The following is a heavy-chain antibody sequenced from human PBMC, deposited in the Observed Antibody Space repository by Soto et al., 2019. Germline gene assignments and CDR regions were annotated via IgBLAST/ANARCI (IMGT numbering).Heavy chain of an antibody. Sequence: SETLSLTCAVYGGSFSDYYWGWIRQPPGKGLEWIGSIYHSGSTYYNPSLKSRVTISLDTSKNQFSLKLSPVTAADTAVYYCARDVAGHDWLDPWGQGTLVTVSS. J-gene: IGHJ5*02. V-gene: IGHV4-38-2*02. CDR2: IYHSGST. CDR3: ARDVAGHDWLDP. CDR1: GGSFSDYY. D-gene: IGHD5-12*01.